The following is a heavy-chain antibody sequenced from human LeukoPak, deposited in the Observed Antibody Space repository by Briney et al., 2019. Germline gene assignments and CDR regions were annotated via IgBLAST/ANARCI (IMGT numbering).Heavy chain of an antibody. D-gene: IGHD3-22*01. J-gene: IGHJ6*03. CDR2: INHSGST. CDR1: GGTFSGYY. V-gene: IGHV4-34*01. Sequence: SGTLSLTCAVYGGTFSGYYWSWIRPPPGKGLDWVGEINHSGSTNYNPSLKSRVTISVDTSKNEFSLNLSSVTAADTAVYYCARKRSSGYHYYYYYMDVWGKGTTVTVSS. CDR3: ARKRSSGYHYYYYYMDV.